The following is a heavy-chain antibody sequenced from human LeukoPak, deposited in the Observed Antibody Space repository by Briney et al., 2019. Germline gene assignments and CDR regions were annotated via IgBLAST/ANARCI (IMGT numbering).Heavy chain of an antibody. CDR3: ARAGWPRNYYYYYGMDV. V-gene: IGHV1-18*01. D-gene: IGHD5-12*01. CDR2: ISAYNGNT. J-gene: IGHJ6*02. CDR1: GYTFTSYG. Sequence: ASVKVSCKASGYTFTSYGISWVRQAPGQGLEWMGWISAYNGNTNYAQKLQGRVTMTTDTSTSTAYMELRSLRSDDTAVYYCARAGWPRNYYYYYGMDVWGQGTTVTVSS.